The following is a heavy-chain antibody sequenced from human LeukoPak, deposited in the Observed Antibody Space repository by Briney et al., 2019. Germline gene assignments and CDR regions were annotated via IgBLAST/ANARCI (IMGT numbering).Heavy chain of an antibody. V-gene: IGHV1-2*02. Sequence: ASVTLSCKASGYTFTGYYMHWVRHPPGPGHELMGWINPNSGGTNYAQKFQGRVTMTRDTSISTAYMELSRLRSDDTAVYYCARTPRITIFGVSTEGYWFDPWGQGTLVTVSS. CDR2: INPNSGGT. CDR1: GYTFTGYY. CDR3: ARTPRITIFGVSTEGYWFDP. D-gene: IGHD3-3*01. J-gene: IGHJ5*02.